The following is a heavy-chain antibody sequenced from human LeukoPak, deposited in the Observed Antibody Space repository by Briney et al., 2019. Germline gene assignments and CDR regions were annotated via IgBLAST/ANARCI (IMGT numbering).Heavy chain of an antibody. J-gene: IGHJ4*02. D-gene: IGHD6-19*01. CDR2: IGSSGSTI. Sequence: GGSLRLSCAASGFTFSSYEMNWVRHAPGKGLEWVSYIGSSGSTIYYADSVMGRFTISRDNAKNSLYLQMNSLGAEDTAVHYCARAARIAVAGTYPDYWGQGTLVTVSS. CDR3: ARAARIAVAGTYPDY. CDR1: GFTFSSYE. V-gene: IGHV3-48*03.